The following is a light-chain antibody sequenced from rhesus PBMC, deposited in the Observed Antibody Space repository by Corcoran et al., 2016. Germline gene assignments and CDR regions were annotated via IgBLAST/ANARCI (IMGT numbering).Light chain of an antibody. J-gene: IGLJ1*01. V-gene: IGLV2-32*02. CDR3: SSYAGNDIFFV. CDR2: DVT. Sequence: QTALTQPRSVSGSPGQSVTISCAGTNTDIGYYNFVSWYQHRPGTAPRLIIFDVTKRPSGVSDRFSGSKSANTASLTISGLQAEDEADYFCSSYAGNDIFFVFGGGTRLTVL. CDR1: NTDIGYYNF.